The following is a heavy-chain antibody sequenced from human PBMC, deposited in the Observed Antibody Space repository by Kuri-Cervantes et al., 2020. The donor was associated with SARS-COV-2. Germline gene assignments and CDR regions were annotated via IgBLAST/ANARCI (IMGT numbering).Heavy chain of an antibody. CDR2: ISAYNGNT. CDR1: GYTFTSYG. CDR3: ARAFRSGYYFLYYYMDV. J-gene: IGHJ6*03. V-gene: IGHV1-18*01. Sequence: ASVKVSCKASGYTFTSYGISWVRQAPGQGLEWMGWISAYNGNTNYAQKLQGRVTVTTDTSTSTAYMELRSLRSDDTAVYYCARAFRSGYYFLYYYMDVWGKGTTVTVSS. D-gene: IGHD3-3*01.